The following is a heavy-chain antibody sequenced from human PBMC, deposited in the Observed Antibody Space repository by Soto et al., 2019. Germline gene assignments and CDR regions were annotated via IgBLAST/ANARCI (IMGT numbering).Heavy chain of an antibody. V-gene: IGHV4-61*01. D-gene: IGHD6-19*01. J-gene: IGHJ4*02. CDR3: ARDQGIAVAVFDY. CDR1: GGSDTSGRYY. Sequence: PSETLSLTCTVSGGSDTSGRYYWSWIRQPPGKGLEWIGYIYNSESINYNPSLKSLVTISVETSKNQISLKLNSVTAADTAVYYCARDQGIAVAVFDYWGQGNLVTVSS. CDR2: IYNSESI.